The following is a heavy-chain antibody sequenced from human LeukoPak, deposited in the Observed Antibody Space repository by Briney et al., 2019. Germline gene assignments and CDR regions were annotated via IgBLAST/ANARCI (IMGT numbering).Heavy chain of an antibody. CDR1: GFTFSSYA. J-gene: IGHJ4*02. Sequence: GGSLRLSCAASGFTFSSYAMSWVRQAPGKGPEWVSAISSSGGSTYYADSVKGRFTISRDNSKNTLYLQMNSLRAEDTAVYYCAKEPYGDRYYFDYWGQGTLVTVSS. D-gene: IGHD4-17*01. CDR2: ISSSGGST. CDR3: AKEPYGDRYYFDY. V-gene: IGHV3-23*01.